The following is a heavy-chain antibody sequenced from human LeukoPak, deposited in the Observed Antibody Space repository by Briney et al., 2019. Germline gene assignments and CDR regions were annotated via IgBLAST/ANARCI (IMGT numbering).Heavy chain of an antibody. CDR3: ARGLSAMGYFDY. J-gene: IGHJ4*02. CDR2: ISSNGGST. Sequence: PGGSLRLSCAASGFTFSSYAMHWVRQAPGKGLEYVSAISSNGGSTYYANSVKGRFTISRDNSKNTLYLQMNSLRAEDTAVYYCARGLSAMGYFDYWGQGTLVTVSS. D-gene: IGHD3-16*01. CDR1: GFTFSSYA. V-gene: IGHV3-64*01.